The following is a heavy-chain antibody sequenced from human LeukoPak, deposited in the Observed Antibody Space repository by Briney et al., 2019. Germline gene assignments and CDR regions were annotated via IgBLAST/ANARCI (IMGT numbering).Heavy chain of an antibody. V-gene: IGHV4-59*08. CDR2: IYYSGST. J-gene: IGHJ5*02. D-gene: IGHD6-13*01. Sequence: SETLSLTCTVSGGSISSYYWSWIRQPPGKGLEWIGYIYYSGSTNYNPSLKSRVTISVDTSKNQFSLKLSSVTAVDTAVYYCVGDLAAAGYNWFDPWGQGTLVTVSS. CDR3: VGDLAAAGYNWFDP. CDR1: GGSISSYY.